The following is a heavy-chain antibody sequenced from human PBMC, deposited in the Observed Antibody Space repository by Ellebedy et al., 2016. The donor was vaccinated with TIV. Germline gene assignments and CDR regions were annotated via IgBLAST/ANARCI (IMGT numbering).Heavy chain of an antibody. CDR3: AVGGTLAYLNWQIDS. J-gene: IGHJ4*02. CDR2: INSDGSDT. V-gene: IGHV3-74*01. CDR1: GFIFSGYW. Sequence: GESLKIPCAASGFIFSGYWMHWVRQAPGKGLVWVSRINSDGSDTAYADYVRGRFTISRDNAKNTLYLQMNSLRAEDTAFYYCAVGGTLAYLNWQIDSWGQGTLVTVSS. D-gene: IGHD3-3*02.